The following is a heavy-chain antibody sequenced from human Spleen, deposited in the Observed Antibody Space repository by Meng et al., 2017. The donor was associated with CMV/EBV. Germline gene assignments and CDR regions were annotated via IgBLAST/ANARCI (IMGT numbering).Heavy chain of an antibody. CDR3: ASGLWSDY. D-gene: IGHD2-21*01. CDR2: INVDGSST. V-gene: IGHV3-74*01. J-gene: IGHJ4*02. Sequence: GESLKISCAASGFTFSSYWMHWVRQAPGKGLVWVSRINVDGSSTDYADSVKGRFTISRDNAKNTLYLQMNSLRAEDTAVYYCASGLWSDYWGQGTLVTVSS. CDR1: GFTFSSYW.